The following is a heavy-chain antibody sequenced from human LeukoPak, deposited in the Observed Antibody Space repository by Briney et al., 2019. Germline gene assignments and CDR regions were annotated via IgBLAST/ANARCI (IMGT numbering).Heavy chain of an antibody. Sequence: GGSLRLSCVASGFTFSSYWMTWVRQAPGKGLEWVANIKTDGSQIYYVDSVKGRFTISRDNAKNSLYLQMNSLRAEDTAVYYCARAGYCGGDCYLYFFDYWGQGTLVTVSS. CDR1: GFTFSSYW. CDR3: ARAGYCGGDCYLYFFDY. V-gene: IGHV3-7*01. J-gene: IGHJ4*02. CDR2: IKTDGSQI. D-gene: IGHD2-21*02.